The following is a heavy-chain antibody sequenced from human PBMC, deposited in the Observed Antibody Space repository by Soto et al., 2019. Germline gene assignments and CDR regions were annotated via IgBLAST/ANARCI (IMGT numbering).Heavy chain of an antibody. J-gene: IGHJ3*02. V-gene: IGHV4-59*01. CDR1: GGSISSYY. D-gene: IGHD3-3*01. CDR2: IYYSGST. CDR3: ARAIGIWTYAFDI. Sequence: QVQLQESGPGLVKPSETLSLTCTVSGGSISSYYWSWIRQPPGKGLEWIGYIYYSGSTNYNPSLKSRVTISVDTSKNQFYLKLSSVTAADTAVYYCARAIGIWTYAFDIWGQGTMVTVSS.